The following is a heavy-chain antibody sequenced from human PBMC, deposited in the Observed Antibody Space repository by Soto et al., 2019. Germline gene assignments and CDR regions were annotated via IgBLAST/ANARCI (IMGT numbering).Heavy chain of an antibody. Sequence: QVQLVQSGAEVKKPGASVKVSCKASGYTFTSYGISWVRQAPGQGLEWMGWISAYNGNTNYAQKLQGEVTMTPDTATSTAYVELRSLRSDDTAVNYCARNFDYGAVGPSGYSDPGGGGTLVTVSS. J-gene: IGHJ2*01. D-gene: IGHD4-17*01. CDR1: GYTFTSYG. V-gene: IGHV1-18*01. CDR2: ISAYNGNT. CDR3: ARNFDYGAVGPSGYSDP.